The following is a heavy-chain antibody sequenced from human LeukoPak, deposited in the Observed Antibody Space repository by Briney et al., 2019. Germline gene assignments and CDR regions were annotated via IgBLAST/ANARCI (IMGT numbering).Heavy chain of an antibody. V-gene: IGHV4-59*01. CDR3: ARDGSSFDGSGSFDAFDV. Sequence: PSETLSLTCTVSGGSITTYFWSWIRQAPGKGLEWIGFISTSGGTKHNPSLKSRVTISVDTSKNQSSLKLTSLTAADTALYFCARDGSSFDGSGSFDAFDVWGRGTMVIVSS. D-gene: IGHD3-22*01. CDR2: ISTSGGT. J-gene: IGHJ3*01. CDR1: GGSITTYF.